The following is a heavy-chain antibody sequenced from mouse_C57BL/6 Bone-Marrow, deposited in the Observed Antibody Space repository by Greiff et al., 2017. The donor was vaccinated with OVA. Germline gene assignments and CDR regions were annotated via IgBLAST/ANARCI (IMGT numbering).Heavy chain of an antibody. V-gene: IGHV1-19*01. CDR3: ARRWLLPFFDY. J-gene: IGHJ2*01. Sequence: VQLQQSGPVLVKPGASVKMSCKASGYTFTDYYMNWVKQSHGKSLEWIGVINPYNGGTSYNQKFKGKATLTVDQSSSTAYMELNSLTSEDSAVYYCARRWLLPFFDYWGQGTTLTVSS. CDR1: GYTFTDYY. CDR2: INPYNGGT. D-gene: IGHD2-3*01.